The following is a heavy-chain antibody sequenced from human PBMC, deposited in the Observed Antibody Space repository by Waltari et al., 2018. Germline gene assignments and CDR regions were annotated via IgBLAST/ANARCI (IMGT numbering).Heavy chain of an antibody. V-gene: IGHV3-21*01. Sequence: EVQLVESGGGLVKPGGSLRLSCAASGFTFSNYSMNWVRQAPGKGLEWVSSISSSSSYIYYADSVKGRFTISRDNAKNSLYLQMNSLRAEDTAVYYCARMELLLPYGYWGQGTLVTVSS. CDR2: ISSSSSYI. CDR1: GFTFSNYS. J-gene: IGHJ4*02. CDR3: ARMELLLPYGY. D-gene: IGHD2-15*01.